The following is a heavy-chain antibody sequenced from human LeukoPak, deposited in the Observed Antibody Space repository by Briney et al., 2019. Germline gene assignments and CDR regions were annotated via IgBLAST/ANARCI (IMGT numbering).Heavy chain of an antibody. J-gene: IGHJ6*03. D-gene: IGHD2-21*02. CDR2: IIPIFGTA. V-gene: IGHV1-69*05. CDR1: GGTFSSYA. Sequence: GASVKVSCKASGGTFSSYAISWVRQAPGQGLEWMGGIIPIFGTANYAQKFQGRVTITTDESTSTAYMELSSLRSEDTAVYYCASQSRYCGGDCYLVGYGDYYYYVDVWGKGTTVTVSS. CDR3: ASQSRYCGGDCYLVGYGDYYYYVDV.